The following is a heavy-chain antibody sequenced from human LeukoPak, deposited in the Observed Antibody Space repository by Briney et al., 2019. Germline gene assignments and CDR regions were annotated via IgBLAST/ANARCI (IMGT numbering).Heavy chain of an antibody. CDR2: ISSSSSYI. D-gene: IGHD2-2*01. V-gene: IGHV3-21*01. Sequence: GGSLRLSCAASGFTFSGYAMSWVRQAPGKGLEWVSSISSSSSYIYYADSVKGRFTISRDNAKNSLYLQMNSLRAEDTAVYYCARDPVVPAANDYYGMDVWGQGTTVTVSS. CDR3: ARDPVVPAANDYYGMDV. CDR1: GFTFSGYA. J-gene: IGHJ6*02.